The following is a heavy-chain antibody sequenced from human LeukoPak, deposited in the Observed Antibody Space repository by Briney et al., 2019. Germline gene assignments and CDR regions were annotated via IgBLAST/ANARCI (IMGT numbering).Heavy chain of an antibody. D-gene: IGHD5-12*01. CDR3: ARAKGRGYSLSNWFDP. CDR2: INHSGST. CDR1: GGSFSGYY. V-gene: IGHV4-34*01. Sequence: SETLSLTCAVYGGSFSGYYWSWIRQPPGKGLEWIGEINHSGSTNYNPSLKSRVTISVDTSKNQFSLKLSSVTAADTAVYYCARAKGRGYSLSNWFDPWGQGTLVTVSS. J-gene: IGHJ5*02.